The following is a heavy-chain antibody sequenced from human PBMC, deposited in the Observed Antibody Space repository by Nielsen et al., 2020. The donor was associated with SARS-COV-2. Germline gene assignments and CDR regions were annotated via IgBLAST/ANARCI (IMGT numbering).Heavy chain of an antibody. D-gene: IGHD3-9*01. J-gene: IGHJ6*02. CDR3: ARDREVLRYFDWVPRYYYYGMDV. CDR2: ISAYNGNT. CDR1: GYTFTSYG. Sequence: ASVKVSCKASGYTFTSYGISWVRQAPGQGLEWMGWISAYNGNTNYAQKLQGRVTMTTDTSTSTAYMELRSLRSDDTAVYYCARDREVLRYFDWVPRYYYYGMDVWGQGTTVTVSS. V-gene: IGHV1-18*01.